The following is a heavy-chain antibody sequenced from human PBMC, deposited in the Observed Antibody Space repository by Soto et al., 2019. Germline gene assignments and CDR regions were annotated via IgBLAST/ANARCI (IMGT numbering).Heavy chain of an antibody. Sequence: SETLSLTCAVSGYSISSGYYWGWIRQPPGKGLEWIGSIYHSVSTYYNPSLKSRVTISVDTSKNQFSLKLSSVTAADTAVYYCARDGGGQWMVRTNWFDPWGQGALLTV. CDR2: IYHSVST. D-gene: IGHD6-19*01. V-gene: IGHV4-38-2*02. CDR1: GYSISSGYY. J-gene: IGHJ5*02. CDR3: ARDGGGQWMVRTNWFDP.